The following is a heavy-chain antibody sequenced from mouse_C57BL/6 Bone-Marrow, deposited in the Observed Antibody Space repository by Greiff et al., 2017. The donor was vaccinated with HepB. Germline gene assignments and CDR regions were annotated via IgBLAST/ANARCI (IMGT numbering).Heavy chain of an antibody. CDR3: ARAGSLWSFAY. Sequence: QVQLQQSGAELARPGASVKLSCTASGYTFTSYGISWVKQGTGQGLEWIGEIYPRSGNTYYTEKFKGKATLTADKSSLTAYMELLSLTSEDFAVYVCARAGSLWSFAYWGQGTLVTVSA. D-gene: IGHD1-1*02. CDR1: GYTFTSYG. V-gene: IGHV1-81*01. CDR2: IYPRSGNT. J-gene: IGHJ3*01.